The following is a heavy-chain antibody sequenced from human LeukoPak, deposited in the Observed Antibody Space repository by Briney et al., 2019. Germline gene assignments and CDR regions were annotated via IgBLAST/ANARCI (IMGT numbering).Heavy chain of an antibody. CDR3: AREDSGSWKLPLDY. V-gene: IGHV3-48*01. J-gene: IGHJ4*02. CDR2: ISVSGRTI. D-gene: IGHD1-26*01. Sequence: GGSLRLSCAASGFNFRTYSMNWVRQAPGKGLEWVAYISVSGRTISYADSVKGRFTISRDNAKNSLYLQINSLRAEDTAVYYCAREDSGSWKLPLDYGGQGTLVTVSS. CDR1: GFNFRTYS.